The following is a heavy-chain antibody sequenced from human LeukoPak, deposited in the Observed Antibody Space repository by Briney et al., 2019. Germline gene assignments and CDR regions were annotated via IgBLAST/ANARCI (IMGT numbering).Heavy chain of an antibody. V-gene: IGHV3-66*01. D-gene: IGHD4-11*01. Sequence: GGSLRLSCAASGFTSGGYGMGWVRQAPGKGLEWVSVIYGSGNTHYADSVKGRFTSSSDNSRNTLYLQMNNLRAEDTAVYYCARGGGDYNPFDYWGQGTLVTVSS. CDR1: GFTSGGYG. CDR3: ARGGGDYNPFDY. CDR2: IYGSGNT. J-gene: IGHJ4*02.